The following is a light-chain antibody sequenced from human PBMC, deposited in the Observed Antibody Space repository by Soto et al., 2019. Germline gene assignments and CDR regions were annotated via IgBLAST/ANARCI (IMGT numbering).Light chain of an antibody. CDR3: QQYGSSPYT. Sequence: EIVLTQSPGTLSLSPGERATLSCRASQSVSSSYLAWYQQKPGQAPRLLIYGASSRATGIPDRFIGSGSGTDFTLTISRLETEDFAVYYCQQYGSSPYTFGQGTKLEIK. V-gene: IGKV3-20*01. CDR2: GAS. CDR1: QSVSSSY. J-gene: IGKJ2*01.